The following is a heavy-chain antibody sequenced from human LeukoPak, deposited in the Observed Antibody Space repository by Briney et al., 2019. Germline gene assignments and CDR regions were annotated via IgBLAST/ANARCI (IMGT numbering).Heavy chain of an antibody. CDR2: INHSEST. D-gene: IGHD3-16*01. V-gene: IGHV4-34*01. CDR1: GGSFSGYY. CDR3: ARPTSGRLRQTRYFDL. Sequence: SETLSLTCAVYGGSFSGYYWSWIRQPPGKGLEWIGEINHSESTNYNPSLKSRVTISVDTSKNQFSLKLSSVTAADTAVYYCARPTSGRLRQTRYFDLWGRGTLVTVSS. J-gene: IGHJ2*01.